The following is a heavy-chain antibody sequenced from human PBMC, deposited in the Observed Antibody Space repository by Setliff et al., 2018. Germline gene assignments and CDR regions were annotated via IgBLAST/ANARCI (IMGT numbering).Heavy chain of an antibody. Sequence: LRLSCAASGFTVSSNYMSWVRQAPGKGLEWVSVIYSGGSTYYADSVKGRFTISRDNSKNTLYLQMKSLRAEDTAVYYCAGCGYGQYYAMDVWGQGTTVTVSS. CDR1: GFTVSSNY. V-gene: IGHV3-66*01. J-gene: IGHJ6*02. CDR2: IYSGGST. CDR3: AGCGYGQYYAMDV. D-gene: IGHD5-12*01.